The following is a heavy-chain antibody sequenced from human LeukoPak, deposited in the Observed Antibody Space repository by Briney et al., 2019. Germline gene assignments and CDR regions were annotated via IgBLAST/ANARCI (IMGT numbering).Heavy chain of an antibody. V-gene: IGHV3-23*01. Sequence: QPGGSLRLSCAASGFTFSSYAMSWVRQAPGKGLEWVSAISGSGGSTYYADSVKGRFTISRDNSKNTLYLQMNSLRAEDTAVYYCAKEHYYDSIVGGSFDYWGQGTLVTVSS. CDR2: ISGSGGST. J-gene: IGHJ4*02. D-gene: IGHD3-22*01. CDR1: GFTFSSYA. CDR3: AKEHYYDSIVGGSFDY.